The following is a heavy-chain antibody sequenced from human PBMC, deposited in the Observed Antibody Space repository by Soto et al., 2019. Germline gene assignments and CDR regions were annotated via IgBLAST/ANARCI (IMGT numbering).Heavy chain of an antibody. D-gene: IGHD3-22*01. V-gene: IGHV4-31*03. CDR2: IYYSGST. Sequence: QVQLQESGPGLVKPSQTLSLTCTVSGGSISSGGYYWSWIRQHPGKGLEWIGYIYYSGSTYYNPSLKSRVTISEDTSKNQFSLKLSSVTAADTAVYYCARDAGDSSAYRAFDYWGQGTLVTVSS. CDR1: GGSISSGGYY. J-gene: IGHJ4*02. CDR3: ARDAGDSSAYRAFDY.